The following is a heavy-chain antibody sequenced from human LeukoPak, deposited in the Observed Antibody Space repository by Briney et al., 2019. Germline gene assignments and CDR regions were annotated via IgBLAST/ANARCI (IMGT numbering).Heavy chain of an antibody. V-gene: IGHV4-61*02. J-gene: IGHJ4*02. CDR3: ARERVTTFDY. CDR1: GGSISSGSYY. D-gene: IGHD4-11*01. CDR2: VYSIGST. Sequence: SQTLSLTCTVSGGSISSGSYYWSWIRQPAGKGLEWIGRVYSIGSTDYNPSLKSRVTISVDTSKNQFSLKLSSVTAADTAVYYCARERVTTFDYWGQGTLVTVFS.